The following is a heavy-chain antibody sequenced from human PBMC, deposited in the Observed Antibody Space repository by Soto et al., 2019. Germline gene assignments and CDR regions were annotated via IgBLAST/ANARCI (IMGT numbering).Heavy chain of an antibody. D-gene: IGHD7-27*01. CDR1: GGSISSGDYY. CDR3: ARVWGKYHWFDP. Sequence: PSETLSLTCTVSGGSISSGDYYWSWIRQPPGKGLEWIGYIYYSGSTYYNPSLKSRVTISVDTSKNQFSLKLSSVTAADTAVYYCARVWGKYHWFDPWGQGTLVTVSS. V-gene: IGHV4-30-4*01. J-gene: IGHJ5*02. CDR2: IYYSGST.